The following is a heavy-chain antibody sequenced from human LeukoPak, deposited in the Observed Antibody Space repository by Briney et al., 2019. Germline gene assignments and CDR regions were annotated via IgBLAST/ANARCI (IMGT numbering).Heavy chain of an antibody. V-gene: IGHV1-46*01. CDR2: INPSGGST. CDR1: GYTFTSYY. CDR3: ARPRLDYGDYLRSDDAFDI. D-gene: IGHD4-17*01. J-gene: IGHJ3*02. Sequence: ASVKVSCKASGYTFTSYYMHWVRQAPGQGLEWMGIINPSGGSTSYAQKFQGRVTMTRDTSTSTVYMELSSLRSEDTAVYYCARPRLDYGDYLRSDDAFDIWGQGTMVTVSS.